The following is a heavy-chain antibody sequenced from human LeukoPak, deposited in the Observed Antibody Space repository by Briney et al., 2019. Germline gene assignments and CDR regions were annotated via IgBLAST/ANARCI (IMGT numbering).Heavy chain of an antibody. D-gene: IGHD1-14*01. J-gene: IGHJ4*02. Sequence: GGSLRLSCAASGFTFSSHSMNWVRQAPGKGLEYVSAISSDGGGTYYTDSVKGRFTISRDNSKSTLYLQMSSLRPEDTAVYYCVRYTDSSYPDWGQGTLVTVSS. CDR1: GFTFSSHS. CDR2: ISSDGGGT. CDR3: VRYTDSSYPD. V-gene: IGHV3-64D*06.